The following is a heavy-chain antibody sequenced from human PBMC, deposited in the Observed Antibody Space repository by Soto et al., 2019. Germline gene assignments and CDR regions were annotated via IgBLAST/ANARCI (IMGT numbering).Heavy chain of an antibody. CDR2: IYYSGST. J-gene: IGHJ4*02. D-gene: IGHD2-21*02. CDR1: GGSISSYY. V-gene: IGHV4-59*01. CDR3: ARGTPSILWWLLLFPRY. Sequence: QVQLQESGPGLVKPSETLSLTCTVSGGSISSYYWSWIRQPPGKGLEWIGYIYYSGSTNYNPSLKSRVTISVDTSKNQFSLKLSSVTAADTAVYYCARGTPSILWWLLLFPRYWGQGTLVIVSS.